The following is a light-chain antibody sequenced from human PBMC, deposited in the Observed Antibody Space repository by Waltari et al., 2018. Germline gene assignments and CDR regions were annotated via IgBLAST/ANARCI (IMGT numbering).Light chain of an antibody. CDR3: QQYQSFWT. V-gene: IGKV1-5*03. CDR1: QSISTW. Sequence: IQMTQSPSTLSASVGDRVTITCRASQSISTWLAWYQQKPGKTPELLIYKASSLENRVPSRFSGSGSGTEFTLTISSLQPDDFATYYCQQYQSFWTFGQGTKVEIK. J-gene: IGKJ1*01. CDR2: KAS.